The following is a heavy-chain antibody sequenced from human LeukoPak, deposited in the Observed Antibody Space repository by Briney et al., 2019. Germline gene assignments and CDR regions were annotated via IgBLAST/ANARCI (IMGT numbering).Heavy chain of an antibody. CDR2: INPNSGDT. V-gene: IGHV1-2*02. Sequence: APVKVSCKASGYIVTGCYVHWVRQAPGQGLEWMGWINPNSGDTNYAQKFQGRVTMTRDTSISTAYMELSRLRSDDTAVYYCTTYYYDSSGPDWGQGTLVTVSS. J-gene: IGHJ4*02. CDR1: GYIVTGCY. CDR3: TTYYYDSSGPD. D-gene: IGHD3-22*01.